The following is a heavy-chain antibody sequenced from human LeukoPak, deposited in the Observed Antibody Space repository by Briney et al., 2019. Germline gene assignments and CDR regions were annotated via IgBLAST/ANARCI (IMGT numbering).Heavy chain of an antibody. V-gene: IGHV5-51*01. CDR3: ARHRYTSSSFRLIDY. J-gene: IGHJ4*02. CDR1: GFILTTYW. CDR2: SYCGDSDT. Sequence: GESLKISCEVSGFILTTYWICWVRQMRGKVLELMGISYCGDSDTRSNPSFQGHVTISADKSITPAYLQWTNLTASDTAIYYCARHRYTSSSFRLIDYWGQGTLVTVSS. D-gene: IGHD6-6*01.